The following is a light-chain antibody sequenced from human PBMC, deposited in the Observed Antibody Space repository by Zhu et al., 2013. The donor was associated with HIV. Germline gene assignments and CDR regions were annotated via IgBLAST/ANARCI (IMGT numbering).Light chain of an antibody. Sequence: DIQMTQSPSAMSASVGDRVTITCRASQDIINYLAWFQQKPGTVPKRLIYAASSLQSGVPSRFSGSGSGTEFTLTISSLQPDDFATYYCQQYNSYPWTFGQGTKVEI. CDR2: AAS. J-gene: IGKJ1*01. CDR3: QQYNSYPWT. CDR1: QDIINY. V-gene: IGKV1-17*03.